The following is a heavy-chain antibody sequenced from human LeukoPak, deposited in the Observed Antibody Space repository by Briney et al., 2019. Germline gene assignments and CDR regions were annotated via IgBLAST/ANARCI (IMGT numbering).Heavy chain of an antibody. CDR3: AKDMGDSSVVYGMDV. J-gene: IGHJ6*02. CDR2: ISGDGGST. V-gene: IGHV3-43*02. Sequence: PGGSLRLSCAASGFTFSSYAMSWVRQAPGKGLEWVSLISGDGGSTYYADSVKGRFTISRDNSKNSLYLQMNSLRTEDTAFYDCAKDMGDSSVVYGMDVWGQGTTVTVSS. D-gene: IGHD3-22*01. CDR1: GFTFSSYA.